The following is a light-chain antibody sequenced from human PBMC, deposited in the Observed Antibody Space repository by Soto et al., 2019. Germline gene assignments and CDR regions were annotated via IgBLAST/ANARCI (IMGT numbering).Light chain of an antibody. CDR1: SSDVGAYIF. Sequence: QSALTQPPSASGSPGQSVTIPCTGTSSDVGAYIFVSWYQQHPGKAPKLMIYDVNRRPSGVPDRFSGSKSGNTASLTVSGLQAEDEADYYCVSFAGGTYVFGTGTKVTVL. CDR3: VSFAGGTYV. J-gene: IGLJ1*01. CDR2: DVN. V-gene: IGLV2-8*01.